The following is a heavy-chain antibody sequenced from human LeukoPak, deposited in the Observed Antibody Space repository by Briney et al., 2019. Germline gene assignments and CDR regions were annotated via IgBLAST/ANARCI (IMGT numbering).Heavy chain of an antibody. D-gene: IGHD1-1*01. Sequence: GGSLRLSCGASGFTFSTYNMNWVRQAPGKGPEWVSSISSGGSYIYYADSVKDRFTISRDNAKKSLYLQMNSLRAEDTAVYYCARDEGNAFDYWGRGTLVTVSS. CDR3: ARDEGNAFDY. J-gene: IGHJ4*02. V-gene: IGHV3-21*01. CDR1: GFTFSTYN. CDR2: ISSGGSYI.